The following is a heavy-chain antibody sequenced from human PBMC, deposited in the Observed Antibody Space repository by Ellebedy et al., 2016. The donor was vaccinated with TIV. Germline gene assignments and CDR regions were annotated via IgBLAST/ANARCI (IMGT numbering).Heavy chain of an antibody. Sequence: GGSLRLXXAASGFTFTTYVLNWAPQAPGKGLEWVSSISSSSSYIYYADSVKGRFTISRDNAKNSLYLQMNSLRAEDTAVYYCARDKYGDYGYDYWGQGTLVTVSS. D-gene: IGHD4-17*01. V-gene: IGHV3-21*01. CDR1: GFTFTTYV. J-gene: IGHJ4*02. CDR2: ISSSSSYI. CDR3: ARDKYGDYGYDY.